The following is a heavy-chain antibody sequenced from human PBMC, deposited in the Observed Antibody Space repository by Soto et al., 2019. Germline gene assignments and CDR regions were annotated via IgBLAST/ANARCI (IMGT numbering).Heavy chain of an antibody. J-gene: IGHJ6*02. CDR3: AREAPAFYYGMDV. D-gene: IGHD3-3*02. V-gene: IGHV3-74*01. Sequence: GGSLRLSCAASGFTFSNYWMHRVRQAPGKGLVWVSRIKSDGSGTNYADSVKGRFTISRDTAKNTLSLQMNSLRAEDTAVYYCAREAPAFYYGMDVWGQGTTVTVSS. CDR1: GFTFSNYW. CDR2: IKSDGSGT.